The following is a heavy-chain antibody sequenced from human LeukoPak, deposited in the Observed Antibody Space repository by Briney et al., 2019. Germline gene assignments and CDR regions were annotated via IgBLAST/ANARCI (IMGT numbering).Heavy chain of an antibody. V-gene: IGHV1-18*01. J-gene: IGHJ6*03. Sequence: ASVKVSCKASGYTFTSYGISWVRQAPGQGLEWMGWISAYNGNTNYAQKLQGRVTMTTDTSTSTAYMELRSLRSDDTAVYYCARGGSSGWYNYYYYYMDVWGKGTTVTISS. CDR3: ARGGSSGWYNYYYYYMDV. CDR2: ISAYNGNT. CDR1: GYTFTSYG. D-gene: IGHD6-19*01.